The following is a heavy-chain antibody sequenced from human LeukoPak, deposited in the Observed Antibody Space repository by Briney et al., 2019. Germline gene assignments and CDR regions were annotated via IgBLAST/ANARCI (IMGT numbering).Heavy chain of an antibody. Sequence: GGALRLSCVASGFTFINYAMNRVRQAPGKVLESVSASGSGGDKYYVDSVKGRFTISRDNSKNTLYLQMNSLRAEDTAVYYCAKARGGTYRTYYFDYWGQGTLVTVSS. CDR2: SGSGGDK. D-gene: IGHD1-26*01. CDR1: GFTFINYA. J-gene: IGHJ4*02. V-gene: IGHV3-23*01. CDR3: AKARGGTYRTYYFDY.